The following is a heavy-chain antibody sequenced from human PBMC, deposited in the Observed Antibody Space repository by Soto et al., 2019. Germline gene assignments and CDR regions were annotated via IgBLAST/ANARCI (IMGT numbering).Heavy chain of an antibody. CDR3: AREGGAYCGGDCYASFDY. V-gene: IGHV1-69*01. Sequence: QVQLVQSGAEVKKPGSSVKVSCKASGGTFSSYAISWVRQAPGQGLEWMGGIIPIFGTANYAQKFQGRVTITADEYTSTAYMERSSLRSEDTAVYYCAREGGAYCGGDCYASFDYWGQGTLVTVSS. CDR2: IIPIFGTA. CDR1: GGTFSSYA. D-gene: IGHD2-21*02. J-gene: IGHJ4*02.